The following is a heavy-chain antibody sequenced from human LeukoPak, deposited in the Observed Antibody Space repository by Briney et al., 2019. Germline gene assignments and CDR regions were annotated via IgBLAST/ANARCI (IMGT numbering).Heavy chain of an antibody. CDR3: ARGDGAPDY. D-gene: IGHD2-21*01. V-gene: IGHV3-30*04. CDR1: GFTFSSYA. J-gene: IGHJ4*02. Sequence: GGSLRLSCAASGFTFSSYAMHWVRQAPGKGLEWVAVISYDGSNKYYADSVKGRFTISRDNSKNTLYLQMNSLRAEDTAVYYCARGDGAPDYWGQGTLVTVSP. CDR2: ISYDGSNK.